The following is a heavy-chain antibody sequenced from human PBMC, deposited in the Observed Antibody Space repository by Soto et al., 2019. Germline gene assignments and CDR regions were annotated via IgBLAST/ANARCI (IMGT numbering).Heavy chain of an antibody. V-gene: IGHV4-59*01. CDR1: GGSISSYY. Sequence: SETLSLTCTVSGGSISSYYWSWIRQPPGKGLEWIGYIYYSGSTNYNPSLKSRVTISVDTSKNQFSLKLSSVTAADTAVYYCARGGYHYGSGSYPPFDYWGQGTLVTVSS. D-gene: IGHD3-10*01. J-gene: IGHJ4*02. CDR3: ARGGYHYGSGSYPPFDY. CDR2: IYYSGST.